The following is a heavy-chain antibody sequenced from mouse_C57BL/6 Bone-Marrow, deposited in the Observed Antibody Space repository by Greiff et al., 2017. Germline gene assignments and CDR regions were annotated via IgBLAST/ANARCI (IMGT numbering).Heavy chain of an antibody. CDR1: GYTFTNYW. CDR2: MHPNGGSP. Sequence: QVQLQQPGAELVKPGASVKLSCKASGYTFTNYWMHWVKQRPGQGLEWIGMMHPNGGSPDYNEKFKSEATQSVDKSSRTAYMELSSRTSEDSAVYYCARSYDYDDYTMDYWGQGTSVTVAS. V-gene: IGHV1-64*01. D-gene: IGHD2-4*01. CDR3: ARSYDYDDYTMDY. J-gene: IGHJ4*01.